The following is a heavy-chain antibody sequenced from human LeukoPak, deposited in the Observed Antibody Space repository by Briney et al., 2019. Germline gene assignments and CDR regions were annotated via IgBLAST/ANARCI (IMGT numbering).Heavy chain of an antibody. Sequence: PGGSLRLSCAASGFTFSSYAMHWVRQAPGKGLERVAVISYDGSNKYYADSVKGRFTISRDNSKNTLYLQMNSLRAEDTAVYYCARNGDVAAMFWYFDYWGQGTLVTVSS. CDR1: GFTFSSYA. V-gene: IGHV3-30*04. CDR3: ARNGDVAAMFWYFDY. CDR2: ISYDGSNK. J-gene: IGHJ4*02. D-gene: IGHD2-15*01.